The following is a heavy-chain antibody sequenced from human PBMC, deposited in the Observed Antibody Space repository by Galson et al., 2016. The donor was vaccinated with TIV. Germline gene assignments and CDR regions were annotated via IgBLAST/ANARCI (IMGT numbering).Heavy chain of an antibody. D-gene: IGHD3-22*01. CDR1: GFTFSIFA. CDR2: ISGGGGST. J-gene: IGHJ6*02. CDR3: TKVPSSGFSYYYGLDV. V-gene: IGHV3-23*01. Sequence: SLRLSCAASGFTFSIFAMTWVRQALGMGLEWVSAISGGGGSTYYADSMKGRFTISRDNSKNTLFLQMNSLRAEDTAVYYCTKVPSSGFSYYYGLDVWGQGTTVTVSS.